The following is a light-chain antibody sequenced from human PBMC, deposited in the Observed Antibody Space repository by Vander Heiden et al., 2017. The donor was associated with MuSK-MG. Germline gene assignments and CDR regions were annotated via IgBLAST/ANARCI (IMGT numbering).Light chain of an antibody. J-gene: IGLJ2*01. CDR2: DTS. V-gene: IGLV7-46*01. CDR3: LLSYSGARVV. Sequence: QAVVTQEPSLTVSPGGTATCTRGASTADVTSGHYPYWFQQKPGQAPRTLIYDTSNKHSWTPARFSGSLLGGKAALTLSGAQPEDEAEYYCLLSYSGARVVFGGGTKLTVL. CDR1: TADVTSGHY.